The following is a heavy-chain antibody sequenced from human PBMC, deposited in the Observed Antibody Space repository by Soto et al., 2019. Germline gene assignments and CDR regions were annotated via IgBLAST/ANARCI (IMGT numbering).Heavy chain of an antibody. CDR1: GGSFSGYY. CDR2: INHSGST. J-gene: IGHJ4*02. CDR3: ARGGHGYGGNSSFDY. D-gene: IGHD4-17*01. Sequence: PSETLSLTCAVYGGSFSGYYWSWIRQPPGKGLEWIGEINHSGSTNYNPSLKSRVTISVDTSKNQFSLKLSSVTAADTAVYYCARGGHGYGGNSSFDYWGQGTLVTVSS. V-gene: IGHV4-34*01.